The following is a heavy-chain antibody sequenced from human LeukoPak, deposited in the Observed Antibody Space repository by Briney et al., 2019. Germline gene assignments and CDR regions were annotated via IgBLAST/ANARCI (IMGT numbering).Heavy chain of an antibody. CDR2: ISVSNGDT. CDR3: VRDRARIEVVTTTSNFFDP. Sequence: ASVKVSYKTSGFRFSTSAISWVRQVPGQGLEGMGWISVSNGDTNYAQNLQGRDTMTTDTSTSTAHLELRSLRSDDTAVYYCVRDRARIEVVTTTSNFFDPWGQGTLVTVSS. CDR1: GFRFSTSA. D-gene: IGHD3-22*01. V-gene: IGHV1-18*01. J-gene: IGHJ5*02.